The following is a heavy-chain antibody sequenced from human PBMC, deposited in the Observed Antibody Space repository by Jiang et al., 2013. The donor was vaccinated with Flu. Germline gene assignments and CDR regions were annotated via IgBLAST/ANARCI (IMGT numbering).Heavy chain of an antibody. V-gene: IGHV2-5*02. Sequence: KPTQTLTLTCTFSGFSLSTSGVGVGWFRQSPGKALEWLGIIYWDDDTRYSPSLENRLTITSDNSKNQVVLAMANMDPVDTATYYCALSRKDESSWASDHWGQGIQVIVPS. J-gene: IGHJ4*02. D-gene: IGHD2-15*01. CDR1: GFSLSTSGVG. CDR3: ALSRKDESSWASDH. CDR2: IYWDDDT.